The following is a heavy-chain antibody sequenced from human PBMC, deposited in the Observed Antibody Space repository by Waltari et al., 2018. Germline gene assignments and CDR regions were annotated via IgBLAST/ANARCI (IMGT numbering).Heavy chain of an antibody. Sequence: QVQLQQWGAGLLKPSETLSLTCPVYGGSCSGYYWSWNRQPPVKGLEWIGEITHSGSTNYNPSLKSRVTISVDTSKNQFSLKLSSVTAADTAVYYCACIGLPHIYSGSSKNWFDPWGQGTLVTVSS. D-gene: IGHD1-26*01. J-gene: IGHJ5*02. V-gene: IGHV4-34*01. CDR3: ACIGLPHIYSGSSKNWFDP. CDR1: GGSCSGYY. CDR2: ITHSGST.